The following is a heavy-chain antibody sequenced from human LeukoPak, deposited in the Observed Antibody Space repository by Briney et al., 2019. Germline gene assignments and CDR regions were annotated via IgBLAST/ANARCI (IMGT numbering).Heavy chain of an antibody. J-gene: IGHJ1*01. V-gene: IGHV1-69*04. CDR3: ARDGIVGATGEEYFQH. D-gene: IGHD1-26*01. CDR2: IIPILGIA. Sequence: GASVKVSCKASGGTFSSYAISWVRQAPGQGLEWMGRIIPILGIANYAQKFQGRVTITADKSTSTAYMELSSLRSEDTAVYYCARDGIVGATGEEYFQHWGQGTLVTVSS. CDR1: GGTFSSYA.